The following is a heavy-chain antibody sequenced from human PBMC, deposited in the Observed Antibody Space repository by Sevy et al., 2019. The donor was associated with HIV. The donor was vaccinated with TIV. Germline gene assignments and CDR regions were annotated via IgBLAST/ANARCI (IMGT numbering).Heavy chain of an antibody. CDR2: IYNSGNT. CDR3: ARVFDSEGAFDL. J-gene: IGHJ3*01. CDR1: GGSIRRYY. Sequence: SETLSLTCTVSGGSIRRYYWSWIRQPPGKGLEWIGYIYNSGNTNYNPSLKSRVTISVDTSKNQFSLRLSSVTAADTAVYYCARVFDSEGAFDLWGQGTMATVSS. V-gene: IGHV4-59*13. D-gene: IGHD2-21*01.